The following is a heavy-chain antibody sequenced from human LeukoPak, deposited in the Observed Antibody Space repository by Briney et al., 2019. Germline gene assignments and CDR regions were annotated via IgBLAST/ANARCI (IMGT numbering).Heavy chain of an antibody. V-gene: IGHV4-59*01. CDR2: IYYSGST. D-gene: IGHD4-17*01. J-gene: IGHJ6*02. CDR1: GGSISSYY. Sequence: SETLTLTCTVSGGSISSYYWSWIRQPPGKGLEWIGYIYYSGSTNYNPSLKSRVTISVDTSKNQFSLKLSSVTAADTAVYYCARTGYYYGMDVWGQGTTVTVSS. CDR3: ARTGYYYGMDV.